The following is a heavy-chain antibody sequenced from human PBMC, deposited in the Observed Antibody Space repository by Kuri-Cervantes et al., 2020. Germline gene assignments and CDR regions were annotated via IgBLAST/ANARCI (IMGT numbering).Heavy chain of an antibody. J-gene: IGHJ3*02. CDR3: SRDRWTHDYVDYDAFDI. Sequence: GESLKISCAASGFTVTKTYISWVRQAPGKGLEWVSIFYGSSTTYYSDSVKGRFTISRDNSKNTVYLQMNSLRAEDTAMYYCSRDRWTHDYVDYDAFDIWGHGTMVTVSS. D-gene: IGHD4-17*01. CDR2: FYGSSTT. V-gene: IGHV3-53*01. CDR1: GFTVTKTY.